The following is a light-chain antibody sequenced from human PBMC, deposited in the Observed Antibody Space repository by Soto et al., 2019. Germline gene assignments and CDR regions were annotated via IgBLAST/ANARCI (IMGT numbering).Light chain of an antibody. J-gene: IGKJ1*01. CDR1: QSISSW. CDR3: QQYNSYST. CDR2: KAS. V-gene: IGKV1-5*03. Sequence: DIQMTQSPSTRSASVGDRVTITGRVSQSISSWLAWYQQKPGKAPKLLIYKASSLESGVPSRFSGSGSGTEFTLTISSLQPDDFATYYYQQYNSYSTFGQGTKVEIK.